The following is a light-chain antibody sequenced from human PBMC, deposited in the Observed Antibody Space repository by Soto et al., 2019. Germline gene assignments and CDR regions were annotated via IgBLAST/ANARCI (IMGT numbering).Light chain of an antibody. CDR3: QQYGSPR. CDR1: QSVSSSY. CDR2: GAS. J-gene: IGKJ4*01. Sequence: EIVLTQSPGTLSLSPCERATLSCRASQSVSSSYLAWYQQKPGQAPRLLIYGASSRATGIPDRFSGSGSGTDFTLTISRLEPEDFAVYYCQQYGSPRFGGGTKVDIK. V-gene: IGKV3-20*01.